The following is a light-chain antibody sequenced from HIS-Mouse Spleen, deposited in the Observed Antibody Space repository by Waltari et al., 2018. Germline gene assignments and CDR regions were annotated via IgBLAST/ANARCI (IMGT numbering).Light chain of an antibody. CDR1: ALPKKY. Sequence: SYELTQPPSVSVSPGQTARITCSGDALPKKYAYWYQQKSGQAPVLVVYEDSKRHSGIPERFSGSSSGTMAILTISGAQVEDEADYYCYSTDSSGNHRVFGGGTKLTVL. CDR2: EDS. CDR3: YSTDSSGNHRV. J-gene: IGLJ2*01. V-gene: IGLV3-10*01.